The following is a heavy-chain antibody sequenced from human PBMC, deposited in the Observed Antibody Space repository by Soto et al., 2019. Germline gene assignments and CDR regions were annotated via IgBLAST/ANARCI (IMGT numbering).Heavy chain of an antibody. CDR3: ARVPQQLVFWFASARMDV. CDR2: ISYDGSNK. V-gene: IGHV3-30-3*01. Sequence: QVQLVESGGGVVQPGRSLRLSCAASGFTFSSYAMHWVRQAPGKGLEWVAVISYDGSNKYYADSVKGRFTISRDNSKNTLYLQMNSLRAEDTAVYYCARVPQQLVFWFASARMDVWGQGTTVTVSS. CDR1: GFTFSSYA. J-gene: IGHJ6*02. D-gene: IGHD6-13*01.